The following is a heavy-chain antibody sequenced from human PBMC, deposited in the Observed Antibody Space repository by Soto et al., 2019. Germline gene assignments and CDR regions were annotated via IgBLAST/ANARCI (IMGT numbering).Heavy chain of an antibody. Sequence: EVQLVESGGVAVQPGGSLRLSCAASGFTFDDYTMHWVRQAPGKGLEWVSLISWDGGSTYYTDSVKGRFTISRDNSKNSLYLQMNSLRTEDTALYYCAKSLGLRTLYDYWGQGTLVTVSS. J-gene: IGHJ4*02. CDR2: ISWDGGST. V-gene: IGHV3-43*01. CDR1: GFTFDDYT. D-gene: IGHD5-18*01. CDR3: AKSLGLRTLYDY.